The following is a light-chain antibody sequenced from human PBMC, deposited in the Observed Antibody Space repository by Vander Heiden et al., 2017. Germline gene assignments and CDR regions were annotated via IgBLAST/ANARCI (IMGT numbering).Light chain of an antibody. J-gene: IGLJ1*01. V-gene: IGLV2-14*03. Sequence: QSALTQPASVSGSPGQSITISCTGTSSDIGGYNFVSWYQQHPGKAPKLMIYDVDHRPSVVSLRFSGSKSGNAASLTISGLQTDDDAYYFCESYTNSRPYVFGTGTKVTVL. CDR3: ESYTNSRPYV. CDR1: SSDIGGYNF. CDR2: DVD.